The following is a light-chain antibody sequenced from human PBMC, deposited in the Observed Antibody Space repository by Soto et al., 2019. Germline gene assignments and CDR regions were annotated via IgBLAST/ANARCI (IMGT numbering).Light chain of an antibody. CDR2: DAS. CDR1: QSVSSN. J-gene: IGKJ1*01. Sequence: EIVLTQSPATLSVSPVDGATLSGRASQSVSSNLAWYQQKPGQAPRLLIYDASTRATGVPARFSGSGSGTEFTLTISSLQSEDFAVYYCQHYNNWPPWTFGQGTKVDIK. V-gene: IGKV3-15*01. CDR3: QHYNNWPPWT.